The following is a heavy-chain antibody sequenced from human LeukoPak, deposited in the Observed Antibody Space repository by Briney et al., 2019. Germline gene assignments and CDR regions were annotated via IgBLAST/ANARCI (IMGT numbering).Heavy chain of an antibody. J-gene: IGHJ3*02. CDR2: IYYSGST. Sequence: MPSETLSLTCTVPGGSISSSSYSWGWIRQPPGKGLEWIGSIYYSGSTYYNPSLKSRVTISVDTSKNQFSLKLSSVTAADTAVYYCARHHGGSYPPFDAFDIWGQGTMVTVSS. CDR1: GGSISSSSYS. V-gene: IGHV4-39*01. CDR3: ARHHGGSYPPFDAFDI. D-gene: IGHD1-26*01.